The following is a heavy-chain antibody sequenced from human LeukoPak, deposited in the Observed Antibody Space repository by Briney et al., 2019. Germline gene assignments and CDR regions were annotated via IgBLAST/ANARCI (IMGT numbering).Heavy chain of an antibody. CDR1: GFIFSTYS. V-gene: IGHV3-48*04. CDR3: AKGGQGPTIFGVVTDS. D-gene: IGHD3-3*01. Sequence: GGSLRLSCAASGFIFSTYSMSWVRQAPGKGLEWVSYIAYSESSIYYADSVKGRFTISRDNANRSLYLQMNSLRAEDTAVYYCAKGGQGPTIFGVVTDSWGQGTLVTVSS. CDR2: IAYSESSI. J-gene: IGHJ5*01.